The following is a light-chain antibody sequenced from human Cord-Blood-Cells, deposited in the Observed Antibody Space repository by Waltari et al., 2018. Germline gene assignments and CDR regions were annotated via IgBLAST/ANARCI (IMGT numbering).Light chain of an antibody. Sequence: QSALTQPAPVSGSPGQSITISCTGTSSDVGGYNFVSWYQQHPGKAPKLMIYDVSNRPSGVSNRFSGSKSGNTASLTISGLQADDEADYYCSSYTSSSTRVFGGGTKLTVL. V-gene: IGLV2-14*03. CDR3: SSYTSSSTRV. CDR2: DVS. CDR1: SSDVGGYNF. J-gene: IGLJ3*02.